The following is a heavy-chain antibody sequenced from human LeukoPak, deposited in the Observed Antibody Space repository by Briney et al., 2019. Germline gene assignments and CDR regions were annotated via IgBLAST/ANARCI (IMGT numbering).Heavy chain of an antibody. V-gene: IGHV3-23*01. CDR2: ISASGGST. CDR1: GFTFSNAW. CDR3: AKGLSTVSYYYYGVDV. D-gene: IGHD4-17*01. Sequence: GGSLRLSCAASGFTFSNAWMSWVRQAPGKGLEWVSGISASGGSTYYADSVKGRFTISRDNSKNTVYLQMNSLRAEDTAVYYCAKGLSTVSYYYYGVDVWGQGTTVTVSS. J-gene: IGHJ6*02.